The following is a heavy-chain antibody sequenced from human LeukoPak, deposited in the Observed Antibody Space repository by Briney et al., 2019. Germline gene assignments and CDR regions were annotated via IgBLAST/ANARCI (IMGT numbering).Heavy chain of an antibody. CDR3: ATVDFWSGSSTLGPLWY. J-gene: IGHJ4*02. Sequence: GGSLRLSCAASGFTFSSYAMIWVRQAPGKGLEWVSAISGSGGTTNYADSVKGRFTISRDNPKNTLYLQMNSLRAEDTAVYYCATVDFWSGSSTLGPLWYWGQGTLVTVSS. V-gene: IGHV3-23*01. D-gene: IGHD3-3*01. CDR2: ISGSGGTT. CDR1: GFTFSSYA.